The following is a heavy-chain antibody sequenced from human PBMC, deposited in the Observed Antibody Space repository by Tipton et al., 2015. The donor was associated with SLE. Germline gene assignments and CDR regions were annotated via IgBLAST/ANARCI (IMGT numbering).Heavy chain of an antibody. CDR3: ARGVAGYFYYCYLDV. V-gene: IGHV4-39*07. CDR2: ISHSRTT. CDR1: GGSISSSSDY. J-gene: IGHJ6*03. Sequence: TLSLTCTVSGGSISSSSDYWGWIRQPPGKGLEWIGEISHSRTTNYNPSLKSRVSMSLDTTTNQFSLRLSSVPAADTAVYYCARGVAGYFYYCYLDVWGKGTTVTIPS.